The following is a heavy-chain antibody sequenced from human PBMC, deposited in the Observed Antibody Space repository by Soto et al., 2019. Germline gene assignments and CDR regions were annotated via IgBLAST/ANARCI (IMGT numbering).Heavy chain of an antibody. D-gene: IGHD3-9*01. CDR2: ISAYNGNR. CDR3: ARDLALAYYISGSKMSH. V-gene: IGHV1-18*01. Sequence: QVRLVQSAAEVKKPGASVKVACKASGYPFSSFGISWVRQAPGQRLEWMGWISAYNGNRNYAQKCQGRVTMTADTSTNTADMGLRSLRADDPAMYSCARDLALAYYISGSKMSHWGQGTLVTVSS. CDR1: GYPFSSFG. J-gene: IGHJ4*02.